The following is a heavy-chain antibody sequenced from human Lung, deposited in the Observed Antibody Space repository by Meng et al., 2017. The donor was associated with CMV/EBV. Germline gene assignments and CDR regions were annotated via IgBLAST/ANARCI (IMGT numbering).Heavy chain of an antibody. CDR2: ISWNSGNI. Sequence: SLKISCAASGFIFDDHAMHWVRQAPGKGLEWVSSISWNSGNIAYAASVKGRFTISRDNANNYLFLQMTSLSPEDTALYYCVKGGLALHWGGQGTLVTVSS. J-gene: IGHJ4*02. CDR3: VKGGLALHW. CDR1: GFIFDDHA. V-gene: IGHV3-9*01. D-gene: IGHD3-16*01.